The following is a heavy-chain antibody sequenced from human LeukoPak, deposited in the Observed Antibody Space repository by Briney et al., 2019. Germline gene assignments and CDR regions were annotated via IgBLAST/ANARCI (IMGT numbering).Heavy chain of an antibody. CDR1: GFSFSSYE. D-gene: IGHD5-24*01. CDR2: ISSSGSTI. J-gene: IGHJ4*02. Sequence: PGGSLRLSCVASGFSFSSYEIKWVRQAPGKGLEWVSYISSSGSTIYYADSVKGRFTISRDNAKNSLYLQMNSLRPEDTAVYYCARFGYNDFDYWGQGTLVTVS. V-gene: IGHV3-48*03. CDR3: ARFGYNDFDY.